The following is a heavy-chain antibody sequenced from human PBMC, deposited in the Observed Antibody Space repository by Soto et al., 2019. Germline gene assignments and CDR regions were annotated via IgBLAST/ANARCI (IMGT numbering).Heavy chain of an antibody. CDR1: GYSINSGYY. CDR2: IYHSGST. J-gene: IGHJ5*02. Sequence: PSETLSLTCAVSGYSINSGYYWGWIRQPPGKGLEWIGSIYHSGSTYYNPSLKSRVTISVDTSKNQFSLKLSSVTAADTAVYYCARGIGYYYDSSGYSNSFVPCGPATLLTLSS. V-gene: IGHV4-38-2*01. CDR3: ARGIGYYYDSSGYSNSFVP. D-gene: IGHD3-22*01.